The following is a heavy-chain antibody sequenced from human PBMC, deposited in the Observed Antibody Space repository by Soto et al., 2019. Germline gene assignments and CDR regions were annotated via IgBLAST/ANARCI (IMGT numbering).Heavy chain of an antibody. D-gene: IGHD3-9*01. J-gene: IGHJ4*02. CDR3: AREKGGRGTDYLPIDF. CDR2: ISAYNDNA. V-gene: IGHV1-18*01. CDR1: GYTFSTYG. Sequence: ASVKVSCKASGYTFSTYGISWVRRAPGQGLEWMGWISAYNDNANYAQKLQGRVTLTTDTSTSTAYLEMRSLRSDDTAMYYCAREKGGRGTDYLPIDFWGQGPLVTVSS.